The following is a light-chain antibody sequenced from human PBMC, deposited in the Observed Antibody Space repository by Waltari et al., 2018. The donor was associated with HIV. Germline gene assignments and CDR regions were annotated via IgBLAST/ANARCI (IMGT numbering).Light chain of an antibody. V-gene: IGKV3-20*01. CDR2: ATS. Sequence: EIVLTQSPGTLSLSPGERAILSCRASQSVSSSHLAWYQQRPGQAPRLLIYATSSRATGIADRFSGSGSGTDFTLTISRLEPEDFAVYHCQQYYTYPWTFGQGTKVEIK. CDR3: QQYYTYPWT. CDR1: QSVSSSH. J-gene: IGKJ1*01.